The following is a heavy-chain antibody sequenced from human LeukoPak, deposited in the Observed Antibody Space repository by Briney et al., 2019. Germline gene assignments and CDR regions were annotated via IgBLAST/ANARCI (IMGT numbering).Heavy chain of an antibody. CDR1: GYTFIGYS. Sequence: ASVKVSCKASGYTFIGYSTSWMRQAPGHGLEWMGWITPYNGNTNYVQNFQGRVTMTTDTSTSTAYMELRSLRSDDTAVYYCAREYGGNPGLFGYWGQGTLVTVSS. CDR2: ITPYNGNT. V-gene: IGHV1-18*01. D-gene: IGHD4-23*01. CDR3: AREYGGNPGLFGY. J-gene: IGHJ4*02.